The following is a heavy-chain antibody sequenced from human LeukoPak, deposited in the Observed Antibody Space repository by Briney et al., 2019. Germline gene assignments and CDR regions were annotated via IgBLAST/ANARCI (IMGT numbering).Heavy chain of an antibody. D-gene: IGHD3-22*01. CDR2: ISGSGGST. Sequence: PGGSLRLSCAASGFTFSSYWMSWVRQAPGKGLEWVSAISGSGGSTYYADSVKGRFTISRDNSKNTLYLQMNGLRAEDTAVYYCAKRRQDYYDSSGYGYYFDYWGQGTLVTVSS. J-gene: IGHJ4*02. CDR3: AKRRQDYYDSSGYGYYFDY. CDR1: GFTFSSYW. V-gene: IGHV3-23*01.